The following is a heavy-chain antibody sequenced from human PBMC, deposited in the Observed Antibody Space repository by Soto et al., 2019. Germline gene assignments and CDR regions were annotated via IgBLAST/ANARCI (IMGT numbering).Heavy chain of an antibody. CDR1: GGSISSINYY. V-gene: IGHV4-39*02. D-gene: IGHD4-4*01. CDR3: ARYSSPSYHFEMDV. CDR2: ISYSGST. J-gene: IGHJ6*02. Sequence: PSETLSLTCNVSGGSISSINYYWCWIRQPPGKELEWIGTISYSGSTHYNPSLKTRVTISVDTPKNHFSLQLTSVTVADTAVYYCARYSSPSYHFEMDVWGQGTTVTVSS.